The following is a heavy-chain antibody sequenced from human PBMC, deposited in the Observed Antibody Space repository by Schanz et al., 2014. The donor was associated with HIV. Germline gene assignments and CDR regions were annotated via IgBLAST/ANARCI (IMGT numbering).Heavy chain of an antibody. CDR2: ISGSGSTV. CDR3: ANSGYCTSGICYTRGNGMDV. CDR1: GFTFSDHY. J-gene: IGHJ6*02. V-gene: IGHV3-11*01. Sequence: QVQLVESGGGLVKPGGSLRLSCAASGFTFSDHYMTWIRQAPGKGLECVSYISGSGSTVYSADSVKGRFTISRDNAKNSLYLQMNSLRAEDTAVYYCANSGYCTSGICYTRGNGMDVWGQGTTVTVSS. D-gene: IGHD2-8*01.